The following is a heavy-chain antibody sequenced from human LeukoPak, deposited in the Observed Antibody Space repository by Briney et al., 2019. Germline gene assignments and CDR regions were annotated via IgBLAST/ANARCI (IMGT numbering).Heavy chain of an antibody. Sequence: SETLSLTCAVYGGSFSGYYWSWIRQPPGKGLEWIGEINHSGSTNYNPSLEGRVTISVDTSKNQFSLKLSSVTAADTAVYYCARGEPMDPGYFDYWGQGTLVTVSS. CDR2: INHSGST. V-gene: IGHV4-34*01. J-gene: IGHJ4*02. CDR3: ARGEPMDPGYFDY. D-gene: IGHD3-10*01. CDR1: GGSFSGYY.